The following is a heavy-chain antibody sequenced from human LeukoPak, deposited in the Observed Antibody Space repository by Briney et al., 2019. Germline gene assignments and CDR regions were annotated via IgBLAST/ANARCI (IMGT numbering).Heavy chain of an antibody. CDR2: VSGGGGST. J-gene: IGHJ4*02. CDR1: GFTFSSYA. Sequence: PGGSLRLSCAASGFTFSSYAMSWVRQAPGKGLEWVSAVSGGGGSTYYADSVKGWFTISRDNSKNTLYLQMNSLRAEDTAVYYCAKGLYYDSSGYYLYWGQGTLVTVSS. CDR3: AKGLYYDSSGYYLY. D-gene: IGHD3-22*01. V-gene: IGHV3-23*01.